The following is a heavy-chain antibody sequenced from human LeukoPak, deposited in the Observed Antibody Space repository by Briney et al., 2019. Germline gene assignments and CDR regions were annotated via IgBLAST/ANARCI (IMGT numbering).Heavy chain of an antibody. D-gene: IGHD3-22*01. V-gene: IGHV1-2*06. Sequence: GASVKVSCKASGYTFTGYYMHWVRQAPGQGLEWMGRINPNSGGTNYAQKFQGRVTMTRDTSINTAHMDLSRLRSDDTAVYYCARGRNSVYYFNVVAPSYFDYWGQGTLVTVSS. J-gene: IGHJ4*02. CDR1: GYTFTGYY. CDR2: INPNSGGT. CDR3: ARGRNSVYYFNVVAPSYFDY.